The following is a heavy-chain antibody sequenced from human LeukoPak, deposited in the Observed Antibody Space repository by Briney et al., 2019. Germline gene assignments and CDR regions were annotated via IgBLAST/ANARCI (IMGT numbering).Heavy chain of an antibody. CDR2: ISYDGSNK. J-gene: IGHJ4*02. CDR3: AKDVSIAAAGSDY. V-gene: IGHV3-30*18. CDR1: GFTFSSYG. D-gene: IGHD6-13*01. Sequence: GGSLRLSCAASGFTFSSYGMHWVRRAPGKGLEWVAVISYDGSNKYYADSVKGRFTISRDNSKNTLYLQMNSLRAEDTAVYYCAKDVSIAAAGSDYWGQGTLVTVSS.